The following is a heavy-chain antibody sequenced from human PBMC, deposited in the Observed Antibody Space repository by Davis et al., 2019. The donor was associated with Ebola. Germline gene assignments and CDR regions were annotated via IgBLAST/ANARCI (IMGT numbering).Heavy chain of an antibody. CDR3: ARVRYCSGGSCYPYYYYGMDV. Sequence: ASVKVSCKASGYTFTSYGISWVRQAPGQGLEWMGWISAYNGNTNYAQKLQGRVTMTRNTSISTAYMELSSLRSEDTAVYYCARVRYCSGGSCYPYYYYGMDVWGQGTTVTVSS. D-gene: IGHD2-15*01. CDR2: ISAYNGNT. CDR1: GYTFTSYG. J-gene: IGHJ6*02. V-gene: IGHV1-18*01.